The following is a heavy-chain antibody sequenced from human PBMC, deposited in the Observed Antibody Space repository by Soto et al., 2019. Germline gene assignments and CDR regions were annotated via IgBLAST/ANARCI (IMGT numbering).Heavy chain of an antibody. CDR3: ARVLPRDPYYFDY. CDR1: GFTFSSYE. D-gene: IGHD2-15*01. V-gene: IGHV3-48*03. Sequence: EVQLVESGGGLVQPGGSLRLSCAASGFTFSSYEMNWVRQAPGKGLEWVSYISSSGSTIYYADSVKGRFTISRDNAKNSLYLQMNSLRAEDTAVYYCARVLPRDPYYFDYWGQGTLVTVSS. J-gene: IGHJ4*02. CDR2: ISSSGSTI.